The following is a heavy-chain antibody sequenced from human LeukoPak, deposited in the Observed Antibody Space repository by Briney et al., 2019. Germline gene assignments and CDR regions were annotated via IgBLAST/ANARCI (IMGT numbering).Heavy chain of an antibody. CDR3: AKTQADMSPYYYHGMDV. CDR2: ISASGETT. D-gene: IGHD2-15*01. CDR1: GFSFRRYA. Sequence: QPGASLLLSCAASGFSFRRYAMSWVRQPPGKGLEWVSGISASGETTWFADSVKGRFTISRDSSDNSVFLEMYSLRVEDTAIYYCAKTQADMSPYYYHGMDVWGQGTTVTVSS. J-gene: IGHJ6*02. V-gene: IGHV3-23*01.